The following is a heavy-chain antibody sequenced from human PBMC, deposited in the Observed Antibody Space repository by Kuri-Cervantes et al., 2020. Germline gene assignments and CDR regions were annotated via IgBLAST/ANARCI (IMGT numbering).Heavy chain of an antibody. D-gene: IGHD3-10*01. V-gene: IGHV1-69*13. J-gene: IGHJ3*02. CDR3: ATASWFGDSDAFDI. Sequence: SVKVSCKASGGTFSSYAISWVRQAPGQGLEWMGGIIPIFGTANYAQKFQGRFTITADESTSTAYMELSSLRSEDTAVYYCATASWFGDSDAFDIWGQGTMVTVSS. CDR2: IIPIFGTA. CDR1: GGTFSSYA.